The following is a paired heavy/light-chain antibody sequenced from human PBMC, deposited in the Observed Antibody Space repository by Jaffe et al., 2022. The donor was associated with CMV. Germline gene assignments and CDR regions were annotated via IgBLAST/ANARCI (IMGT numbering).Heavy chain of an antibody. CDR3: VRVRDDGDAFDF. CDR2: IYPDDSET. J-gene: IGHJ3*01. Sequence: EVQLVQSGAEMKKSGESLKISCKASGYRFTTYWIGWVRQMPGKGLEWMGIIYPDDSETRYSPSFQGQVTISADKSTATAYLHWSGLKASDSAMFYCVRVRDDGDAFDFWGQGTMVTVSS. V-gene: IGHV5-51*01. CDR1: GYRFTTYW.
Light chain of an antibody. Sequence: EIVLTQSPGTLSLSPGERATLSCRASQSVSSSYLAWYQQRPGQAPRVLIYDASTRATGIPDRFSGSGSGTDFTLTISRLEPEDFGVYYCQHYGYSLPYTFGQGTKLEIK. J-gene: IGKJ2*01. CDR1: QSVSSSY. V-gene: IGKV3-20*01. CDR2: DAS. CDR3: QHYGYSLPYT.